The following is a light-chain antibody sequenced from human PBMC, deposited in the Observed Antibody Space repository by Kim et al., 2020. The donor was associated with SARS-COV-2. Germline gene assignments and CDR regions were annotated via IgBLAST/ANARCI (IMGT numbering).Light chain of an antibody. J-gene: IGKJ1*01. CDR3: QQLITYPRT. V-gene: IGKV1-9*01. Sequence: AFVGDRVNITCRASQGISSYLDWYQQKPGKAPKLLIHGASTLESGVPSRFSGSGSGTEFTLTISSLQPEDFATYSCQQLITYPRTFGQGTKVDIK. CDR2: GAS. CDR1: QGISSY.